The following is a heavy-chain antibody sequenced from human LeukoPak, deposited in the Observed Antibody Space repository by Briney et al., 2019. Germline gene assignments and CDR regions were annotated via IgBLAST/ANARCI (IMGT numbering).Heavy chain of an antibody. D-gene: IGHD3-9*01. V-gene: IGHV3-48*04. CDR2: ISSSGSTI. CDR1: GFTFSSYA. J-gene: IGHJ5*02. Sequence: GGSLRLSCAASGFTFSSYAMSWVRQAPGKGLEWVSYISSSGSTIYYADSVKGRFTISRDNAKNSLYLQMNSLRAEDTAVYYCARDLTYYDILTGYYHHWFDPWGQGTLVTVSS. CDR3: ARDLTYYDILTGYYHHWFDP.